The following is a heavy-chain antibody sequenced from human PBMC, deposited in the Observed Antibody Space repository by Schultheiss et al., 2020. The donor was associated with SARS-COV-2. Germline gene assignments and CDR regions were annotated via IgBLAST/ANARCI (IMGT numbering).Heavy chain of an antibody. D-gene: IGHD6-19*01. V-gene: IGHV3-11*04. Sequence: GGSLRLSCAASGFTFSDHYMTWIRQAPGKGLEWVSYISSSSSTIYYADSVKGRFTISRDNAKNSLFLQMNSLRAEDTAVYYCAKRYNSGWYSHFDAWGQGTLVTVSS. CDR3: AKRYNSGWYSHFDA. CDR2: ISSSSSTI. J-gene: IGHJ4*02. CDR1: GFTFSDHY.